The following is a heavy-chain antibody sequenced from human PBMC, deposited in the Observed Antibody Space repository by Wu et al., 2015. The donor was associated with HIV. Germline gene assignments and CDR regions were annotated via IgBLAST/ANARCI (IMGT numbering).Heavy chain of an antibody. CDR3: VRRQNWNLNNYYFDY. V-gene: IGHV1-8*01. J-gene: IGHJ4*02. CDR2: LDPKSGNT. Sequence: QVQLVQSGAELRKPGASVKVSCKASGYTFTTYEINWVRQTTGQGLEWMGWLDPKSGNTGYAQKFQGRVSMTRDTSISTGYMELRRLTSDDLAVYFCVRRQNWNLNNYYFDYWGQGTLVTVSS. D-gene: IGHD1-1*01. CDR1: GYTFTTYE.